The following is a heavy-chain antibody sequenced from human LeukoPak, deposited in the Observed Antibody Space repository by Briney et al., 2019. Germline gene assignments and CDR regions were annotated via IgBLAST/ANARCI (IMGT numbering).Heavy chain of an antibody. CDR1: GFTFSSYA. V-gene: IGHV3-30*04. J-gene: IGHJ4*02. CDR3: ARAGDSSGYYEGFDY. Sequence: GSLRLSCAASGFTFSSYAMHWVRPAPGKGLEWVAGISYDGSNKYYADSVKGLFTISRDNSKNTLYLQMNSLRAEDTAVYYCARAGDSSGYYEGFDYWGQGTLVTVSS. D-gene: IGHD3-22*01. CDR2: ISYDGSNK.